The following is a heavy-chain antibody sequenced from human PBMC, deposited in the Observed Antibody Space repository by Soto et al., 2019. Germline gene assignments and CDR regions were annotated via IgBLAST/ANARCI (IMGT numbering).Heavy chain of an antibody. V-gene: IGHV3-23*01. CDR1: GFTFSSYA. CDR3: ANSLGPNAALDV. CDR2: ISGSGGST. J-gene: IGHJ6*02. Sequence: HPGGSLRLSCAASGFTFSSYAMSWVRQAPGKGLEWVSAISGSGGSTYYADSAKGRFTISRDNSKNTLYLQMNSLRAEDTAVYYCANSLGPNAALDVWGQGTTVTVSS.